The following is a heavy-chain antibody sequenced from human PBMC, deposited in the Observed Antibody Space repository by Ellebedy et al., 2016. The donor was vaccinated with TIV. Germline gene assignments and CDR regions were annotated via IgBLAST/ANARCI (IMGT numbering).Heavy chain of an antibody. CDR3: AKTEDTSGWHPTWSYAVY. CDR2: INPNSGGT. D-gene: IGHD6-19*01. J-gene: IGHJ4*02. Sequence: ASVKVSCKASGYTFTGYYIHWVRQAPGQGLEWMGWINPNSGGTNYAQKFQGRVTMTRDTSFSTAYMDLSRLRFDDTAVYYCAKTEDTSGWHPTWSYAVYWGQGTLVTVSS. V-gene: IGHV1-2*02. CDR1: GYTFTGYY.